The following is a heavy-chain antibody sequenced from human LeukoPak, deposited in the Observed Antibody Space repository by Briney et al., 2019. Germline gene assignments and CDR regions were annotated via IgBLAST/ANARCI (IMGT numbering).Heavy chain of an antibody. CDR1: GFTFSDYN. CDR3: ARVLRYCGGGNCYSGGLGYMDV. Sequence: PGGSLRLSCAASGFTFSDYNMRWIRQAPGKGLEWVSSISRSGSTKYYADSVKGRFTIPRDNAKNSLFLQMNSLRAEDTAVYYCARVLRYCGGGNCYSGGLGYMDVWGKGTTVTISS. J-gene: IGHJ6*03. CDR2: ISRSGSTK. V-gene: IGHV3-11*01. D-gene: IGHD2-15*01.